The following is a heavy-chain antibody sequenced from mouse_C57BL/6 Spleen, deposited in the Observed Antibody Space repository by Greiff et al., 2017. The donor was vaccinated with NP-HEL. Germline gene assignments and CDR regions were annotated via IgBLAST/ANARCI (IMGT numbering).Heavy chain of an antibody. V-gene: IGHV1-85*01. J-gene: IGHJ3*01. CDR2: IYPRDGST. Sequence: VQLQESGPELVKPGASVKLSCKASGYTFTSYDINWVKQRPGQGLEWIGWIYPRDGSTKYNEKFKGKAKLTVDTSSSTACMELHSLTSEDSAVYFCARGVTSEDWGQGTLVTVSA. CDR1: GYTFTSYD. CDR3: ARGVTSED. D-gene: IGHD2-2*01.